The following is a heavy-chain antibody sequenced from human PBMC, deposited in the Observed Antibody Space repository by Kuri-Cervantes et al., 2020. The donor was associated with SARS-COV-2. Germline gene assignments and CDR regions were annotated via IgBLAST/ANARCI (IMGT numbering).Heavy chain of an antibody. J-gene: IGHJ4*02. CDR3: ARDPLLWFGAKFDY. Sequence: SETLSLTCTVSGGSISSSSYYWGWIRQPPGKGLEWVGSIYYSGSTYYNPSLKSRVTISVDTSKNQFSLKLSSVTAADTAVYYCARDPLLWFGAKFDYWGQGTLVTVSS. D-gene: IGHD3-10*01. CDR1: GGSISSSSYY. CDR2: IYYSGST. V-gene: IGHV4-39*02.